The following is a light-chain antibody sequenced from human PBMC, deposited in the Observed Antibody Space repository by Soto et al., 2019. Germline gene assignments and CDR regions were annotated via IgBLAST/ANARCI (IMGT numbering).Light chain of an antibody. V-gene: IGKV3-11*01. CDR3: HQRQSWPRT. CDR1: QSVSSSY. Sequence: EIVLTQSPGTLSLSPGERVTLSCRASQSVSSSYLAWYQQKPGQAPRLLIYDASNRATGIPARFSASGSGTDFTLTISDVQPEDFALYYCHQRQSWPRTFGQGTKVDIK. CDR2: DAS. J-gene: IGKJ1*01.